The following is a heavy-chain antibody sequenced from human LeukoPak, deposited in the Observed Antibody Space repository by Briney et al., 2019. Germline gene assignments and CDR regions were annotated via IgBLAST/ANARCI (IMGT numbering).Heavy chain of an antibody. CDR1: GGSISSYY. J-gene: IGHJ4*02. D-gene: IGHD2-21*02. V-gene: IGHV4-59*01. CDR2: IYYSGST. CDR3: ARCGGDCYFDY. Sequence: PSETLSLTCTVSGGSISSYYWSWIRQPPGKGLEWIGYIYYSGSTNYNPSPKSRVTISVDTSKNQFSLKLSSVTAADTAVYYCARCGGDCYFDYWGQGTLVTVSS.